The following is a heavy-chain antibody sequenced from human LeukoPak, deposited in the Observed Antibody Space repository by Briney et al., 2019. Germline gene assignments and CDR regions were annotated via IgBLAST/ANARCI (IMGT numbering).Heavy chain of an antibody. D-gene: IGHD6-13*01. CDR3: AKDPVPYSRSWYRWFDP. CDR1: GFTFSSYG. V-gene: IGHV3-30*02. J-gene: IGHJ5*02. Sequence: PGGSLRLSCAASGFTFSSYGMHWVRQAPGKGLEWVAFIRYDGGNKYYADSVKGRFTISRDNSKNTLYLQMNSLRAEDTAVYYCAKDPVPYSRSWYRWFDPWGQGTLVTVSS. CDR2: IRYDGGNK.